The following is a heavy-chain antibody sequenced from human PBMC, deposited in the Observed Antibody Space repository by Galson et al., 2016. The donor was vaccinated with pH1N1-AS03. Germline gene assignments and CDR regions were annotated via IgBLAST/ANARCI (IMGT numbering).Heavy chain of an antibody. J-gene: IGHJ4*02. Sequence: SETLSLTCTVSGDSINRYYWSWIRQPAGKGLEWIGRLYTSGSTNYNPSLKSRVTISVDTSKNQFSLKLSSVTAADTAVYYCARASPLPSGYFDYWGQGTLVTVSS. V-gene: IGHV4-4*07. CDR3: ARASPLPSGYFDY. CDR2: LYTSGST. CDR1: GDSINRYY.